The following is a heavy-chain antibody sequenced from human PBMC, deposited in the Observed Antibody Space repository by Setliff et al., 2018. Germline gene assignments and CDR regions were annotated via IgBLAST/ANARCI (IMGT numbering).Heavy chain of an antibody. CDR3: ARGKWFRLDKSAWSNWFDP. D-gene: IGHD5-12*01. V-gene: IGHV1-8*01. CDR1: GYSFRDYD. CDR2: MKAHSGNS. Sequence: ASVQVSCKASGYSFRDYDINWVRQAPGQGLEWMGWMKAHSGNSGCAQKFQGRVTMTSDTSISTAYMELNSLQYEDTAVYYCARGKWFRLDKSAWSNWFDPWGQGTLVTVSS. J-gene: IGHJ5*02.